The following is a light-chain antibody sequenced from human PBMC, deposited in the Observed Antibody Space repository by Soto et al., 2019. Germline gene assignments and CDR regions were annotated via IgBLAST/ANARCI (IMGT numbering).Light chain of an antibody. Sequence: EIVMTQSPATLSVSPGERATLPCRASQSVGSNLAWYQHRPGQAPRLLIQGASTRDTGIPARFSGSGSGTEFTLTISGLQSEDFAVYYCQQYKELYTFGQGTRLEIK. V-gene: IGKV3-15*01. J-gene: IGKJ2*01. CDR2: GAS. CDR1: QSVGSN. CDR3: QQYKELYT.